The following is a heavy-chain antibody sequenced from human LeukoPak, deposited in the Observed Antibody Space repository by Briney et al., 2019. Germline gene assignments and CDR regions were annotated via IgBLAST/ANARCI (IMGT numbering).Heavy chain of an antibody. Sequence: GGSLRLSCAASGFTFSDFYMTWIRQAPGKGVEWISYISEDGRITYYADSLKGRFTISRDNAKNSLSLQVDSLRADDTAVYFCARRGNTDSWTVLIDYWGQGTLVTVSS. CDR1: GFTFSDFY. V-gene: IGHV3-11*01. CDR2: ISEDGRIT. J-gene: IGHJ4*02. CDR3: ARRGNTDSWTVLIDY. D-gene: IGHD3/OR15-3a*01.